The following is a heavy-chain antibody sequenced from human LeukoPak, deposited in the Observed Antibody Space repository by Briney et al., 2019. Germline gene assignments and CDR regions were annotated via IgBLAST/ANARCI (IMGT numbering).Heavy chain of an antibody. J-gene: IGHJ5*02. V-gene: IGHV1-2*02. CDR1: GYTFTGYY. Sequence: GASVKVSCKASGYTFTGYYMHWVRQAPGQGLEWVGWINPNSGGTNYAQKFQGRVTMTRDTSISTAYMELSRLRSDDTAVYYCARGFRKGPYNWFDPWGQGTLVTVSS. D-gene: IGHD3-3*01. CDR3: ARGFRKGPYNWFDP. CDR2: INPNSGGT.